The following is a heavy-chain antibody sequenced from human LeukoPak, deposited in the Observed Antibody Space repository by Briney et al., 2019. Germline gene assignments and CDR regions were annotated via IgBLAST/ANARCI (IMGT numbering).Heavy chain of an antibody. CDR2: ISGSSSR. J-gene: IGHJ6*02. V-gene: IGHV3-48*01. CDR1: GFTFNTFD. CDR3: ARLRYYAVDV. Sequence: PGGSLRLSCAASGFTFNTFDMTWVRQAPGKGLEWVSYISGSSSRYYADSVKGRFTISRDNPKNSLYLQMNSLRAEDTAVYFCARLRYYAVDVWGQGTTLIVSS.